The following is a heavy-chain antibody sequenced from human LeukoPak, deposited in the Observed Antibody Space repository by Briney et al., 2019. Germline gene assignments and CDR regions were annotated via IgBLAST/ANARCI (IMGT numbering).Heavy chain of an antibody. CDR3: ARREPHGDYGGKNRYYCYMDV. Sequence: MSSETLSLTCTLSGGFIGRYYGSWIRQPAGKGLEWIGRIFTIGSPNYNPSLKSRVTMPLDTSQKQFSLKLGSLTAADTAMYYCARREPHGDYGGKNRYYCYMDVWGKGTTITISS. J-gene: IGHJ6*03. D-gene: IGHD4-23*01. V-gene: IGHV4-4*07. CDR1: GGFIGRYY. CDR2: IFTIGSP.